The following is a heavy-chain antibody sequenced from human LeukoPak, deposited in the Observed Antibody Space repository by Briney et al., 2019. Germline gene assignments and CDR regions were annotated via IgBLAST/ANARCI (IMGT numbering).Heavy chain of an antibody. CDR3: ARYRLRSCYDY. CDR2: IIPIFGTA. D-gene: IGHD2-15*01. Sequence: SVKVSCKASGGTFSSYAISWVRQAPGQGLEWMGGIIPIFGTANYAQKLQGGVTMTTDTSTSTADMELRSLRSDDTAVYYCARYRLRSCYDYWGQGTLVTVSS. V-gene: IGHV1-69*05. J-gene: IGHJ4*02. CDR1: GGTFSSYA.